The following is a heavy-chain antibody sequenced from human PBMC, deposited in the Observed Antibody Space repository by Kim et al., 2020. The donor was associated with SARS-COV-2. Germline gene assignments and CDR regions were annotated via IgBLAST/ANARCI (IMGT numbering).Heavy chain of an antibody. CDR1: GGSFSGYY. CDR3: ARGGLGARYYYGSGSPIDY. CDR2: INHSGST. D-gene: IGHD3-10*01. V-gene: IGHV4-34*01. J-gene: IGHJ4*02. Sequence: SETLSLTCAVYGGSFSGYYWSWIRQPPGKGLEWIEEINHSGSTNYNPSLKSRVTISVDTSKNQFSLKLSSVTAADTAVYYCARGGLGARYYYGSGSPIDYWGQGTLVTVSS.